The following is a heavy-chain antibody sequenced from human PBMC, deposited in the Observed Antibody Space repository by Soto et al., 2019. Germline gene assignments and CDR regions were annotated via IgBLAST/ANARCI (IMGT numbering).Heavy chain of an antibody. D-gene: IGHD6-19*01. CDR2: ISGSGDST. V-gene: IGHV3-23*01. J-gene: IGHJ1*01. CDR1: GFTFSSYA. CDR3: AKRVPGIAVAGTGYFQH. Sequence: GGSLRLSCAASGFTFSSYAMSWVRQAPGKGLEWVSGISGSGDSTYYADSVKGRFTISRDNSKNTLYLQMNTLRAEDTAVYYCAKRVPGIAVAGTGYFQHWGQGTLVTVSS.